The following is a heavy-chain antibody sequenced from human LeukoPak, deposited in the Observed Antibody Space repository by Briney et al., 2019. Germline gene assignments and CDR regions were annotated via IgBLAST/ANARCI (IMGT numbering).Heavy chain of an antibody. D-gene: IGHD6-13*01. CDR3: AKGPQQQLVTRFDN. Sequence: PGGSLRLSCAASGFTFSTHAMSWVRQAPGKGLEWVSDISASGGSTYYADSVKGRFTVSRDNSKNTLYLQMSSLRADDTAVYYCAKGPQQQLVTRFDNWGQGTLVTVSS. CDR1: GFTFSTHA. CDR2: ISASGGST. J-gene: IGHJ4*02. V-gene: IGHV3-23*01.